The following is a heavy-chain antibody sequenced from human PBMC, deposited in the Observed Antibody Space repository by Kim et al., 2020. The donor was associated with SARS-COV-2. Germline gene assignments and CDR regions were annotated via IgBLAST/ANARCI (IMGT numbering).Heavy chain of an antibody. V-gene: IGHV4-31*03. CDR3: AREWGDCSGGSCYPEY. J-gene: IGHJ4*02. D-gene: IGHD2-15*01. CDR1: GGSISNGGYY. CDR2: IYYSGSP. Sequence: SETLSPTCTVSGGSISNGGYYWSWIRQHPGKGLEWIGYIYYSGSPYYKPSLKSRVTISLDTSKNQFSLKLSSVTAADTAVYFCAREWGDCSGGSCYPEYWGQGTLVTVSS.